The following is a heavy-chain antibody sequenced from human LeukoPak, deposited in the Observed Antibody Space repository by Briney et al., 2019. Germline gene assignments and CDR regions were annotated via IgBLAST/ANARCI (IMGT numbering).Heavy chain of an antibody. CDR3: ARGPGPADDGGGYCFDY. Sequence: GASVNVSCKASGYTFTSYYLYWVRQAPGQGLEWVGVIKPSGGSTTSAQKFQGRVTMTRDTSTSTVYMELRSLRSEDTAVYYCARGPGPADDGGGYCFDYWGQGTLVTVSS. V-gene: IGHV1-46*01. J-gene: IGHJ4*02. D-gene: IGHD3-22*01. CDR1: GYTFTSYY. CDR2: IKPSGGST.